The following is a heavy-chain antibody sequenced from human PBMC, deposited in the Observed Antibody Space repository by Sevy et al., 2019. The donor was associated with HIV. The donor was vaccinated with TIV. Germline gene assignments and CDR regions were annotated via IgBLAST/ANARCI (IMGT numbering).Heavy chain of an antibody. CDR3: ARQVFRSVYAIPYYYYYGMDV. D-gene: IGHD2-8*01. V-gene: IGHV3-33*01. CDR2: IWYDGSNK. J-gene: IGHJ6*02. Sequence: GGSLRLSCAASGFTFSSYGMHWVRQAPGKGLEWVAVIWYDGSNKYYADSVKGRFTISRDNSKNTLYLQMNSLRAEDTAVYYCARQVFRSVYAIPYYYYYGMDVWGQGTTVTVSS. CDR1: GFTFSSYG.